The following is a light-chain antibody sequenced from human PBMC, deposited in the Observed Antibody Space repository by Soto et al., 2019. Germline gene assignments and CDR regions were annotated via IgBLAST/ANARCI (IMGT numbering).Light chain of an antibody. V-gene: IGLV1-47*01. J-gene: IGLJ3*02. CDR3: ATRDDSLSGHWL. CDR2: RNN. CDR1: SSNIGTNY. Sequence: QSVLTQPPSASGTPGQRVTISCSGSSSNIGTNYVYWYQHLPGAAPKLLISRNNQWPSGVPDRFSGSKSGTSASLAISGLRSEDEADYYCATRDDSLSGHWLFGGGTKLTVL.